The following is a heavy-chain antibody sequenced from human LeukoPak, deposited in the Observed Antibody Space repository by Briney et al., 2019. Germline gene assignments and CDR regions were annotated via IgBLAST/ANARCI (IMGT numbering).Heavy chain of an antibody. CDR2: IYTSGST. CDR1: GGSISSGSYY. Sequence: SETLSLTCTASGGSISSGSYYWSWIRQPAGKGLEWIGRIYTSGSTNYNPSLKSRVTISVDTSKNQFSLKLSSVTAADTAVYYCARDRLDYDFWSGYYYYGMDVWGQGTTVTVSS. CDR3: ARDRLDYDFWSGYYYYGMDV. V-gene: IGHV4-61*02. D-gene: IGHD3-3*01. J-gene: IGHJ6*02.